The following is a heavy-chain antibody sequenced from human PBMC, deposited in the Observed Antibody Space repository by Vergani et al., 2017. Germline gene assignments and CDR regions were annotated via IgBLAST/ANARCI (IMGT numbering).Heavy chain of an antibody. J-gene: IGHJ4*02. CDR3: AKVPGYSSSWYEDY. V-gene: IGHV3-23*01. Sequence: EVQLLESGGGLVQPGGSLRLSCAASGFTFSSYAMSWVRQAPGKGLEWVSGISGSGGSTYYADSGKGRFTISRDNSKNTLYLQMNSLRAEDTAVYYCAKVPGYSSSWYEDYWGQGTLVTVSS. D-gene: IGHD6-13*01. CDR2: ISGSGGST. CDR1: GFTFSSYA.